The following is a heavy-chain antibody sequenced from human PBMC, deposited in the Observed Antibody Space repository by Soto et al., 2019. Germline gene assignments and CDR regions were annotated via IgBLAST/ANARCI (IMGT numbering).Heavy chain of an antibody. CDR1: GDSISSFY. Sequence: SETLSLTCTVSGDSISSFYWNWIRQSPGKGLEWIGYISHSGTTNYNPSLKSRVTISLDTSKNQFSLKLSSATAADTAVYFCARDLTDSSSGLSDSWGQGTLVTVFS. CDR2: ISHSGTT. V-gene: IGHV4-59*03. CDR3: ARDLTDSSSGLSDS. J-gene: IGHJ5*01. D-gene: IGHD7-27*01.